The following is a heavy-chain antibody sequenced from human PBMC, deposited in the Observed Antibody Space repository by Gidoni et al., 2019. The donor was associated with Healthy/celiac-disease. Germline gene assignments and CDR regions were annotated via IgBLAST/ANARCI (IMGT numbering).Heavy chain of an antibody. CDR2: FDPEDREN. Sequence: QVQLVQSGAEVKKPGASVKVSCTVSGYTLTELSIHWVRHAPGKGLEWMGGFDPEDRENIYAQKFQGRVTMTEDTSTETAYMERSSLRSEDTAVYYCAIGSRWLRSIDYWGQGTLVTVSS. CDR3: AIGSRWLRSIDY. V-gene: IGHV1-24*01. CDR1: GYTLTELS. D-gene: IGHD5-12*01. J-gene: IGHJ4*02.